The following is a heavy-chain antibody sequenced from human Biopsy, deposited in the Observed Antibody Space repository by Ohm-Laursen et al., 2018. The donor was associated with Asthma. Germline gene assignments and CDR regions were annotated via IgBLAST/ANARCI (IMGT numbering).Heavy chain of an antibody. V-gene: IGHV1-3*04. CDR2: VNTGNGDT. CDR1: GYNFISFA. D-gene: IGHD3-9*01. Sequence: ASVKASFKASGYNFISFAIHWVRQAPGQRLEWMGWVNTGNGDTKYSQKFQGRVTITRDTSASTAYMELRSLRSEDTATYYCARTFYDFLTGQVKDVFGVWGQGTMVTVSS. J-gene: IGHJ3*01. CDR3: ARTFYDFLTGQVKDVFGV.